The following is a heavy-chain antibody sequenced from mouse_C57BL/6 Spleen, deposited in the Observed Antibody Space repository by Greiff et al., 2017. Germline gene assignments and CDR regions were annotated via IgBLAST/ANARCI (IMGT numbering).Heavy chain of an antibody. V-gene: IGHV2-5*01. J-gene: IGHJ4*01. CDR2: IWRGGST. CDR3: AKKGYYGSSPYYYAMDY. D-gene: IGHD1-1*01. Sequence: QVQLQQPGPGLVQPSQSLSITCTVSGFSLTSYGVHWVRQSPGKGLEWLGVIWRGGSTDYNAAFMSRLSITKDNSKSQVFFKMNSLQADDTAIYYCAKKGYYGSSPYYYAMDYWGQGTSVTVSS. CDR1: GFSLTSYG.